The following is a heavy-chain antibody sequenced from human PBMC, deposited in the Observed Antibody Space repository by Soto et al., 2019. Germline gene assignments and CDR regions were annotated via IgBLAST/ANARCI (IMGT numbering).Heavy chain of an antibody. CDR3: ARGTIGGSRYCGMDV. Sequence: EVQLVESGGGLVQPGGSLRLSCAASGLTFSSFWMHWVRQAPGEGLVWVSRISGDGRSISYADSVRGRFTISRDNAKNTRYLQMNSLSAEDTAVYYCARGTIGGSRYCGMDVWGQGTTVTVSS. CDR1: GLTFSSFW. J-gene: IGHJ6*02. D-gene: IGHD1-26*01. V-gene: IGHV3-74*01. CDR2: ISGDGRSI.